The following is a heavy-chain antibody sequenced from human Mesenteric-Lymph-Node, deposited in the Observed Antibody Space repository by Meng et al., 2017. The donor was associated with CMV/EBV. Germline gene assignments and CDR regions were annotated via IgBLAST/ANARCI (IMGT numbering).Heavy chain of an antibody. J-gene: IGHJ5*02. CDR1: GFAFSTYG. Sequence: GESLKISCAASGFAFSTYGMHWVRQAPGKGLEWVAFIRYDGGYTCYADSVKGRFTISRDNSKNTLYLQMNSLRAEDTAVYYCARSPYDFWSGYYTSWFDPWGQGTLVTVSS. CDR2: IRYDGGYT. D-gene: IGHD3-3*01. CDR3: ARSPYDFWSGYYTSWFDP. V-gene: IGHV3-30*02.